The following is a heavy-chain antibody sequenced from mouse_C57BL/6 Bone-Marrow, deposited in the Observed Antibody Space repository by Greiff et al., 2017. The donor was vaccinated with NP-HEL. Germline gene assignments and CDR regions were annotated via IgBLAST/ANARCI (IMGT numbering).Heavy chain of an antibody. D-gene: IGHD1-1*01. CDR3: ARTDYYGSSYYAMDY. J-gene: IGHJ4*01. CDR2: INPSSGYT. V-gene: IGHV1-4*01. CDR1: GYTFTSYT. Sequence: QVHVKQSGAELARPGASVKMSCKASGYTFTSYTMHWVKQRPGQGLEWIGYINPSSGYTKYNQKFQDKATLTADKSSSTAYMQLSSLTSEDSAVYYCARTDYYGSSYYAMDYWGQGTSVTVSS.